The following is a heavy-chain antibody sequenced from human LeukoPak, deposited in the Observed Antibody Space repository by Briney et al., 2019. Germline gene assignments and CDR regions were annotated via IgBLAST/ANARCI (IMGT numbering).Heavy chain of an antibody. CDR1: GYTFTGYY. CDR3: ARDRVVVVPAADLYYYYYYMDV. J-gene: IGHJ6*03. V-gene: IGHV1-2*02. Sequence: ASVKVSCKASGYTFTGYYMHWVRQAPGQGLEWMGWINPNSGGTNYAQKFQGRVTMTRDTSISTAYMELSRLRSDDTAVYYCARDRVVVVPAADLYYYYYYMDVWGKGTTVTVSS. D-gene: IGHD2-2*01. CDR2: INPNSGGT.